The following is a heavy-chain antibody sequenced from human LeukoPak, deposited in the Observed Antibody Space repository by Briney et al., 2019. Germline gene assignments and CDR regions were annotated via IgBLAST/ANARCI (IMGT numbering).Heavy chain of an antibody. CDR2: IDPSDSYT. V-gene: IGHV5-10-1*01. CDR1: GYSFTSYW. D-gene: IGHD5-12*01. Sequence: GESLKIPCQGSGYSFTSYWISWVRQMPGKGLEWMGRIDPSDSYTNYSPSFQGHVTISADKSISTAYLQWSSLKASDTAMYYCARHQALNRPYSGYDSRSAFDIWGQGTMVTVSS. J-gene: IGHJ3*02. CDR3: ARHQALNRPYSGYDSRSAFDI.